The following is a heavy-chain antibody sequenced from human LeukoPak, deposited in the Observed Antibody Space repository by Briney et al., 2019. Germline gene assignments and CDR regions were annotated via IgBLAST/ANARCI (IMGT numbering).Heavy chain of an antibody. V-gene: IGHV1-24*01. D-gene: IGHD3-22*01. CDR2: FDPEDGET. CDR1: GYTLTELS. CDR3: ATDRGFYDSSGYYFNWFDP. Sequence: AASVKVSCKGSGYTLTELSMHWVRQAPGKRLEWMGGFDPEDGETIYAQKFQGRVTMTEDTSTDTAYMELSSLRSEDTAVYYCATDRGFYDSSGYYFNWFDPWGQGTLVTVSS. J-gene: IGHJ5*02.